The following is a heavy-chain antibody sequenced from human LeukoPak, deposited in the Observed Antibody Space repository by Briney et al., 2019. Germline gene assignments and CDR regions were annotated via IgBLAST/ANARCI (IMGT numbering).Heavy chain of an antibody. J-gene: IGHJ1*01. V-gene: IGHV3-7*01. CDR3: ALSNAFKV. D-gene: IGHD2/OR15-2a*01. CDR1: GISFSGNW. Sequence: GGSLRLSCAASGISFSGNWMGWVRQAPGEGLEWVASIKYDGSAKYNADSVKGRFTISRDNAKNSLYLEMNSLTAEDTAVYYCALSNAFKVWGQGTLVTVSS. CDR2: IKYDGSAK.